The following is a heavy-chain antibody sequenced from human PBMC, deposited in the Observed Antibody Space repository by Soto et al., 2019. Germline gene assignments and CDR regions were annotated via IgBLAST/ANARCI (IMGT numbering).Heavy chain of an antibody. Sequence: EVQLLESGGGLVQPGGSLSLSCATSGFTFSSYAMNWVRQAPGKGLEWVSAISGSGGGAYYADSVKGRFTISRDNSKNTLYLQMNSLRAEDTAVYYCAKETSYYYGSGSYIGYYGMDVWGQGTTVTVSS. J-gene: IGHJ6*02. V-gene: IGHV3-23*01. D-gene: IGHD3-10*01. CDR2: ISGSGGGA. CDR1: GFTFSSYA. CDR3: AKETSYYYGSGSYIGYYGMDV.